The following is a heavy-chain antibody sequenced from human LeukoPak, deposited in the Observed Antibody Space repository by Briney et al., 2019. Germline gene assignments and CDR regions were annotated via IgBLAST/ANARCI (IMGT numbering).Heavy chain of an antibody. D-gene: IGHD2-2*01. V-gene: IGHV1-46*03. CDR2: INPSGGST. J-gene: IGHJ3*02. CDR3: SSGGYCSSTSCYGFAFDI. CDR1: GYTFTSYY. Sequence: GASVKVSCEASGYTFTSYYMHWVRQAPGQGLEWMGIINPSGGSTSYAQKFQGRATMTRDTSTSTVYMELSSLRSEDTAMYYCSSGGYCSSTSCYGFAFDIWGQGTMVTVSS.